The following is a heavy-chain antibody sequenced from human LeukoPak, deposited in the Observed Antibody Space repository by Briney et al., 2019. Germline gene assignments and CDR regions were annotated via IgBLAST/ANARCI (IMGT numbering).Heavy chain of an antibody. D-gene: IGHD6-13*01. CDR3: ARSTAVAASGIWFDP. CDR2: ISTYNGNT. J-gene: IGHJ5*02. Sequence: GGSVRVSCTASGYTFTSYGISWVRQAPGQGLEWMGWISTYNGNTNYAQKFQGRVTMTTDTSTSRAYMELRNLRSDDTAVYFCARSTAVAASGIWFDPWGQGTLVTVSS. V-gene: IGHV1-18*01. CDR1: GYTFTSYG.